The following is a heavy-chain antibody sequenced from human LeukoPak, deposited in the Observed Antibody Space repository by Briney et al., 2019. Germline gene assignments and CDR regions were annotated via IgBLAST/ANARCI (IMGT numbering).Heavy chain of an antibody. CDR3: ARGRYSSGWYGSYNWFDP. CDR2: INQRRNT. J-gene: IGHJ5*02. CDR1: GESFSGYS. Sequence: SETLSLTCVVYGESFSGYSWSWIRQPPGKGLEWIGEINQRRNTNYNPSLKSRVTISIDTSKNQFSLKLSSVTAADTAVYYCARGRYSSGWYGSYNWFDPWGQGTLVTVSS. D-gene: IGHD6-19*01. V-gene: IGHV4-34*01.